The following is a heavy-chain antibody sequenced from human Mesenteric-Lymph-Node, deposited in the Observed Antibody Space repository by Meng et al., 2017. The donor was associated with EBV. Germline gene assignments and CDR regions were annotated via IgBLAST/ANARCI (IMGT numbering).Heavy chain of an antibody. J-gene: IGHJ4*02. CDR1: GGSIRSCGYY. CDR2: IYYSGST. D-gene: IGHD5-24*01. CDR3: ARGSRDGYNLDY. Sequence: HVQLSEPGHGLLKPPQTLSLTCAVSGGSIRSCGYYWSWSRQPPGKGLEWIGYIYYSGSTYYNPSLKSRVTISVDTSKNQFSLKLSSVTAADTAVYYCARGSRDGYNLDYWGQGTLVTVFS. V-gene: IGHV4-30-4*01.